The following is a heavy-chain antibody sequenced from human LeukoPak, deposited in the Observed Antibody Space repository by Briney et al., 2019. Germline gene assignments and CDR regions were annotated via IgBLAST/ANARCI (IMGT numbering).Heavy chain of an antibody. V-gene: IGHV3-72*01. Sequence: PGGSLRLSCAASGFTFIDHYMDWVRQAPGKGLEWIGRIRNKANSYTTEYAAFVKGRFTVSRDDSKNSLFLQMNSLESEDTAVYYCARRNSVTQGLDNWGQGTLVTVSS. CDR2: IRNKANSYTT. J-gene: IGHJ4*02. CDR1: GFTFIDHY. D-gene: IGHD5/OR15-5a*01. CDR3: ARRNSVTQGLDN.